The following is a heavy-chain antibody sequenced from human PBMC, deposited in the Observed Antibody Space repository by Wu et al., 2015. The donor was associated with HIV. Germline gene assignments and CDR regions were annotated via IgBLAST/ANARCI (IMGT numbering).Heavy chain of an antibody. CDR2: FDPEDGGA. CDR1: GYTLTELS. Sequence: QVQVVQSGAEVKKTGASVKVSCKVSGYTLTELSMHWVRQGPGKGLEWMGSFDPEDGGAVFSYRGSRQSQHDRRTHPQKKYSLNLDLRSLASEDNGRVLNCATELGGKFNTATNYYGLGRLGPR. V-gene: IGHV1-24*01. D-gene: IGHD1-26*01. CDR3: ATELGGKFNTATNYYGLGR. J-gene: IGHJ6*02.